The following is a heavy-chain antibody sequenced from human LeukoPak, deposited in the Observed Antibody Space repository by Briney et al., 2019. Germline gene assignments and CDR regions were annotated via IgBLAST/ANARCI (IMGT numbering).Heavy chain of an antibody. J-gene: IGHJ4*02. CDR3: AKDGTYDSSGYSLDY. Sequence: GGSLRLSCAASGFTFSSYAMSWVRQAPGKGLEWVAVISYDGSNKYYADSVKGRFTISRDNSKNTLYLQMNSLRAEDTAVYYCAKDGTYDSSGYSLDYWGQGTLVTVSS. CDR1: GFTFSSYA. CDR2: ISYDGSNK. D-gene: IGHD3-22*01. V-gene: IGHV3-30*18.